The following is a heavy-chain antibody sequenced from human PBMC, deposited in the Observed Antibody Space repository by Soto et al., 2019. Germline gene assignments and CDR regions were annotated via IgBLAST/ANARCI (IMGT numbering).Heavy chain of an antibody. J-gene: IGHJ6*03. Sequence: QVQLQQWGAGLLKPSETRSLTSAAYGGSFRGYQWTWIGQIPGKGLEWIGEINDSGNINYNPSLKSRVTILLDTPKKQISLRLSSVTAADAAVYYCARGLILWFGELSRRGGYYYYMDVWGKGTTVTVSS. D-gene: IGHD3-10*01. V-gene: IGHV4-34*01. CDR3: ARGLILWFGELSRRGGYYYYMDV. CDR2: INDSGNI. CDR1: GGSFRGYQ.